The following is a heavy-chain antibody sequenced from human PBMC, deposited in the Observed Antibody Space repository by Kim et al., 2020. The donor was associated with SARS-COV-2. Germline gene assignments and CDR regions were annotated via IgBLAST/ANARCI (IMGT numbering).Heavy chain of an antibody. CDR3: ARGGDYYGSGSYPDY. J-gene: IGHJ4*02. D-gene: IGHD3-10*01. V-gene: IGHV4-4*02. Sequence: PALKSRVTISVDKSKNQCSRKLSSVTAADTAVYYCARGGDYYGSGSYPDYWGQGTLVTVSS.